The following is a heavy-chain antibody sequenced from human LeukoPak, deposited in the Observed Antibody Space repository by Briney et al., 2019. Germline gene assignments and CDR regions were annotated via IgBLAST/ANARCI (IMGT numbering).Heavy chain of an antibody. D-gene: IGHD6-19*01. CDR3: ARTPGIAVAGTGVLDY. J-gene: IGHJ4*02. V-gene: IGHV4-59*01. CDR2: IYYSGST. Sequence: PSETLSLTCTVSGGSISSYYWSWIRQPPGKGLEWIGYIYYSGSTNYNPSLKSRVTISVDTSKNQFSLELRSVTAADTAVYYCARTPGIAVAGTGVLDYWGQGTLVTVSS. CDR1: GGSISSYY.